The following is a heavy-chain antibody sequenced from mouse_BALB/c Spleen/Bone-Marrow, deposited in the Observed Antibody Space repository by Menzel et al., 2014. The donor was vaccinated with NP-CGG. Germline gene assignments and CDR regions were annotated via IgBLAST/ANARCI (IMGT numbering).Heavy chain of an antibody. CDR2: IDPANGNT. V-gene: IGHV14-3*02. CDR3: AKYGGLRYAMDY. CDR1: GFNIKDTY. D-gene: IGHD2-4*01. Sequence: VQLQQSGAELVKPGASVKLSCTASGFNIKDTYMHWVKQRPEQGLEWVARIDPANGNTKYDPKFQGKATITADTSSNTAYLQLSSLTSEDTAVYYCAKYGGLRYAMDYWDQGTSVTVSS. J-gene: IGHJ4*01.